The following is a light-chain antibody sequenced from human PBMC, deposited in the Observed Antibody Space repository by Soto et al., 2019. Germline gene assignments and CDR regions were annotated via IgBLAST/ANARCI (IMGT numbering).Light chain of an antibody. Sequence: EIVLTQSPGTLSLSPGERATLSCRASQIVSSNFLAWYQQNPGQAPRLLIYGASSRATGIPDRFSGSGSGTDFTLTIYRLEPEDFAVDYCQYYGTSPLTFGGGTKVDIK. CDR2: GAS. J-gene: IGKJ4*01. CDR3: QYYGTSPLT. CDR1: QIVSSNF. V-gene: IGKV3-20*01.